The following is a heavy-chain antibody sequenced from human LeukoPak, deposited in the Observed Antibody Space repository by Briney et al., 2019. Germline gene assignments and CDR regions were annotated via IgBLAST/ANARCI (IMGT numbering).Heavy chain of an antibody. CDR2: INPDGTST. Sequence: GGSLRLSCAASGFTFSSYWMHWVRQTPGKVLVWVSRINPDGTSTNYADSVKGRFTISRDNAKNTVDLQMNSLRGEDTAVYYCARDAGDCGGDCPRWFDPWGQGTLVTVSS. D-gene: IGHD2-21*02. V-gene: IGHV3-74*01. CDR1: GFTFSSYW. J-gene: IGHJ5*02. CDR3: ARDAGDCGGDCPRWFDP.